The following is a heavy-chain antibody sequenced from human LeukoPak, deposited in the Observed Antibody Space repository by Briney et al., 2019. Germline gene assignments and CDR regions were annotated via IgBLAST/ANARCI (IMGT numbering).Heavy chain of an antibody. CDR1: GFTFSSYT. Sequence: GGPLRLSCAASGFTFSSYTMNWVRQTPGKGLEWVSSISSSSSYIYYADSVKGRFTISRDNAKNSLYLQMISLRAEDTAVYYCARDERYDFWSGYLYYFDYWGQGTLVTVSS. V-gene: IGHV3-21*01. D-gene: IGHD3-3*01. CDR3: ARDERYDFWSGYLYYFDY. CDR2: ISSSSSYI. J-gene: IGHJ4*02.